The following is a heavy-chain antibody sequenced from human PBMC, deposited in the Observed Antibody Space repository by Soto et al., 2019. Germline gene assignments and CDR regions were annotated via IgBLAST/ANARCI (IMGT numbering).Heavy chain of an antibody. Sequence: EVQLLESGGGSVQPGGSLRLSCAASGFTFSSYAMSWVRQAPGKGLEWVSAISGTGSSTNYADSVEGRFTISRDNYKNTLYLQLRSLRAEDTAVYYCAKAGGIAVQGTHLDYWGQGSMVTVYS. CDR3: AKAGGIAVQGTHLDY. J-gene: IGHJ4*02. D-gene: IGHD6-19*01. V-gene: IGHV3-23*01. CDR2: ISGTGSST. CDR1: GFTFSSYA.